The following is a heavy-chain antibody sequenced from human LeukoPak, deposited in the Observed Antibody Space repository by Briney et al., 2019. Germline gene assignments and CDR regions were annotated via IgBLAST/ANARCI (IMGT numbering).Heavy chain of an antibody. V-gene: IGHV1-2*06. CDR2: INPNSGGT. D-gene: IGHD3-22*01. CDR1: GYTFTGYY. CDR3: AREPTHYYDSSGYQNWFDP. J-gene: IGHJ5*02. Sequence: ASVKVSCKASGYTFTGYYMHWVRQAPGQGLEWMGRINPNSGGTNYAQKFQGRVTMTRDTSISTAYMELSRLRSEDTAVYYCAREPTHYYDSSGYQNWFDPWGQGTLVTVSS.